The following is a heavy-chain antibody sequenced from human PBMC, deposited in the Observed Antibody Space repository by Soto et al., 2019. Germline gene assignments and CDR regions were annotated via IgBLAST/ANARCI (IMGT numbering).Heavy chain of an antibody. Sequence: ASVKVSCKASGYTFTSYGIRWVRQAPGQGLEWMGWISAYNGNTNYAQKLQGRVTMTTDTSTSTAYMELRSLRSDDTAVYCCARDDFDWLSHAYWGQGTLVTVSS. V-gene: IGHV1-18*01. CDR2: ISAYNGNT. CDR3: ARDDFDWLSHAY. CDR1: GYTFTSYG. J-gene: IGHJ4*02. D-gene: IGHD3-9*01.